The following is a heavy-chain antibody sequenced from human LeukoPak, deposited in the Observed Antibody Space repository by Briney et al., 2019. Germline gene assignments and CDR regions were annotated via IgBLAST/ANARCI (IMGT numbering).Heavy chain of an antibody. CDR2: ISSNGGST. CDR1: GFTFSSYA. V-gene: IGHV3-64D*09. CDR3: AAIRRGRWFDP. D-gene: IGHD2-2*02. J-gene: IGHJ5*02. Sequence: PGGSLRLSCSASGFTFSSYAMSWVRQAPGKGLEYVSGISSNGGSTYYADSVKGRFTISRDNSKNTLYLQMSSLRAEDTAVYYCAAIRRGRWFDPWGQGTLVTVSS.